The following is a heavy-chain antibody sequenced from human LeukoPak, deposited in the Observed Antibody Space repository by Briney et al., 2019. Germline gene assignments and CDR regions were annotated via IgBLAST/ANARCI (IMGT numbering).Heavy chain of an antibody. V-gene: IGHV4-59*08. CDR3: ARHDSTGYYIFDY. J-gene: IGHJ4*02. Sequence: SETLSLTCTVSGGSISSYYWSWIRQPPGKGLEWIGYINYSGTTNYNPSLKSRVTISVDTSKNQFSLKLSSVTAADTAVYYCARHDSTGYYIFDYRGQGSLVTVSS. CDR1: GGSISSYY. D-gene: IGHD3-22*01. CDR2: INYSGTT.